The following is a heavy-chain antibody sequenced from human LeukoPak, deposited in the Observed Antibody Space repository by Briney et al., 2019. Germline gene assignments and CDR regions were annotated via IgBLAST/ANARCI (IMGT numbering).Heavy chain of an antibody. V-gene: IGHV3-74*01. CDR3: ARDLGQYYDTSDNWFDP. D-gene: IGHD3-22*01. J-gene: IGHJ5*02. CDR1: GFTFSNYW. Sequence: GGSLRLSCAASGFTFSNYWMHWVRQAPGKGLVWVSRINSDGINSSYADSVEGRFTISRDNAKNTLNLQMNSLRAEDTAVYYCARDLGQYYDTSDNWFDPWGQGTLVTVSS. CDR2: INSDGINS.